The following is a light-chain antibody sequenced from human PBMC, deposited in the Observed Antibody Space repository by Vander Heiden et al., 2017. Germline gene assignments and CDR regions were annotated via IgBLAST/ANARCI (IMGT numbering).Light chain of an antibody. CDR3: ISYAGSNNLV. Sequence: QSALTPPPSASGSPGQSVTVSCTGTSSDVGGFKYVSWYQPHPGKAPKLMIYEVTKRPSGVPDRFSGSKSGNTASLTVSGLQAEDEADYYCISYAGSNNLVFGGGTKLTVL. CDR1: SSDVGGFKY. CDR2: EVT. V-gene: IGLV2-8*01. J-gene: IGLJ2*01.